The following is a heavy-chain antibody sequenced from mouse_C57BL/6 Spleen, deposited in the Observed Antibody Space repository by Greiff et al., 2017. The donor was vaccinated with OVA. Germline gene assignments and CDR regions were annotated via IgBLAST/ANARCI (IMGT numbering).Heavy chain of an antibody. CDR3: ARDRDYYSNYYAMDY. D-gene: IGHD2-5*01. J-gene: IGHJ4*01. CDR1: GFTFSDYY. CDR2: INYDGSST. Sequence: EVKLVESEGGLVQPGSSMKLSCTASGFTFSDYYMAWVRQVPEKGLEWVANINYDGSSTYYLDSLKSRFIISRDNAKNILYLQMSSLKSEDTATYYCARDRDYYSNYYAMDYWGQGTSGTVSS. V-gene: IGHV5-16*01.